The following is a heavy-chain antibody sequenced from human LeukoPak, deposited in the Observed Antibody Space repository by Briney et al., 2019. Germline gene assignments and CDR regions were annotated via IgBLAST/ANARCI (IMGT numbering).Heavy chain of an antibody. CDR1: GGSISSYY. CDR3: ARLTTSYYYGSGSFDY. D-gene: IGHD3-10*01. V-gene: IGHV4-59*08. Sequence: SETLSLTCTVSGGSISSYYWSWIRQPPGKGLEWIGYIYYSGSTNYNPSLKSRVTISVDKSKNQSSLKLSSVTAADTAVYYCARLTTSYYYGSGSFDYWGQGTLVTVSS. CDR2: IYYSGST. J-gene: IGHJ4*02.